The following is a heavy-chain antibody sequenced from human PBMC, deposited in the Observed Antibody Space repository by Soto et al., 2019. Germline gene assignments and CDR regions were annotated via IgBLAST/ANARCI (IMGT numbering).Heavy chain of an antibody. J-gene: IGHJ6*02. D-gene: IGHD6-13*01. CDR1: GFTFSSYG. CDR2: ISSSGITI. V-gene: IGHV3-48*03. Sequence: GGSLRLSCAASGFTFSSYGMNWVRQAPGKGLEWVSYISSSGITIYYADSVKGRFTISRDNAKNSLYLQMNSLRAEETAVYYCARAIAAAGIYYYYGMDVWGQGPTMTV. CDR3: ARAIAAAGIYYYYGMDV.